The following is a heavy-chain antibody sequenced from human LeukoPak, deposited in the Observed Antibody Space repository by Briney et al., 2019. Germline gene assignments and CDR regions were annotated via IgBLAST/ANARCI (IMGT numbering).Heavy chain of an antibody. CDR3: ARGQTYMDV. Sequence: ASVKVSCKASGYTFTRHYMHWVRQAPGQGLEWMGVINPGGSWTSYAQKFQGRVTMTRNTSISTAYMELSSLRSQDTAVYYCARGQTYMDVWGKGTTVTISS. J-gene: IGHJ6*03. V-gene: IGHV1-46*01. CDR1: GYTFTRHY. CDR2: INPGGSWT.